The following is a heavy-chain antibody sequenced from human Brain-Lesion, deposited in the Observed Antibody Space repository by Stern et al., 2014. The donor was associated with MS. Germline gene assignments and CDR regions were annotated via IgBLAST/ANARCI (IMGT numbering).Heavy chain of an antibody. V-gene: IGHV1-24*01. CDR2: FDPEDGET. CDR3: ATLSPGAGGNYYRHFDY. J-gene: IGHJ4*02. CDR1: GYTLTELS. D-gene: IGHD1-26*01. Sequence: VHLVESGAEVKKPGASVKVSCKVSGYTLTELSMHWVRQAPRKGLEWMGGFDPEDGETIYAQKFQGRVTMTEDTSTDTAYMELSSLRYEDTAVYYCATLSPGAGGNYYRHFDYWGQGTLVTVST.